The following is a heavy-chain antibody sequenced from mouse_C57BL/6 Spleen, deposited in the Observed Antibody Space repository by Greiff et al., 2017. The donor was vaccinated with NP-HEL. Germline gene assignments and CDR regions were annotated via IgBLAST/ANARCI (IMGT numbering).Heavy chain of an antibody. J-gene: IGHJ1*03. Sequence: QVHVKQSGPELVKPGASVKISCKASGYAFSSSWMNWVKQRPGKGLEWIGRIYPGDGDTNYNGKFKGKATLTADKSSSTAYMQLSSLTSEDSAVYFCARRRITTVVEGYFDVWGTGTTVTVSS. V-gene: IGHV1-82*01. CDR3: ARRRITTVVEGYFDV. D-gene: IGHD1-1*01. CDR2: IYPGDGDT. CDR1: GYAFSSSW.